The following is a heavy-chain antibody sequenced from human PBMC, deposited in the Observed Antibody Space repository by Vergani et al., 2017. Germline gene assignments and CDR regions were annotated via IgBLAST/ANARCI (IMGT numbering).Heavy chain of an antibody. Sequence: QVQLVQSGAEVKKPGASVKVSCKASGYTFTSYYMHWVRQAPGQGLEWMGIINPSGGSTSYAQKFQGRVTMTRDTSTSTVYMELSSLRSEDTAVYYCARDHSVVGATTSVYYFDYWGQGTLVTVSS. CDR2: INPSGGST. V-gene: IGHV1-46*01. D-gene: IGHD1-26*01. J-gene: IGHJ4*02. CDR3: ARDHSVVGATTSVYYFDY. CDR1: GYTFTSYY.